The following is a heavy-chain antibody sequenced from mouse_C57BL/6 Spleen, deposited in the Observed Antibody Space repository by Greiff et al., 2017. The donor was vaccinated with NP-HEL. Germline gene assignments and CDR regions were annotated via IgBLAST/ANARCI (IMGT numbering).Heavy chain of an antibody. CDR2: IYPGDGDT. V-gene: IGHV1-80*01. D-gene: IGHD1-1*01. CDR3: ARGVTTVVEVFDY. J-gene: IGHJ2*01. CDR1: GYAFSSYW. Sequence: QVQLQQSGAELVKPGASVKISCKASGYAFSSYWMNWVKQRPGKGLEWIGQIYPGDGDTNYNGKFKGKATLTADKSSSTAYMQLSSLTSEDSAVYFCARGVTTVVEVFDYWGQSTTLTVSS.